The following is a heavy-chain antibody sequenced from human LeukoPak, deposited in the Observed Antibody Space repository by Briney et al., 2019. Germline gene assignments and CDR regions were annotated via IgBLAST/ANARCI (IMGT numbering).Heavy chain of an antibody. J-gene: IGHJ4*02. CDR2: ISSSSSYI. D-gene: IGHD5-12*01. V-gene: IGHV3-21*01. CDR3: ASAGYDSRDY. CDR1: GFTFSSYA. Sequence: PGGSLRLSCAASGFTFSSYAMSWVRQAPGKGLEWVSSISSSSSYIYYADSVKGRFTISRDNAKNSLYLQMNSLRAEDTAVYYCASAGYDSRDYWGQGTLVTVSS.